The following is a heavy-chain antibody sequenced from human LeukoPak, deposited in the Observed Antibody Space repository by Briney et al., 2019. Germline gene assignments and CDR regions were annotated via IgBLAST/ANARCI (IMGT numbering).Heavy chain of an antibody. V-gene: IGHV3-7*01. Sequence: PGGSLRLSCAASGFTFSSYWMSWVRQAPGKGLEWVANIKQDGSEKYYVDSVKGRFTISRDNAKNSLYLQMNSLRAEDTAVYYCARDMGTARTYYYDSSGYYYSRNYFDYWGQGTLVTVSS. J-gene: IGHJ4*02. CDR1: GFTFSSYW. CDR2: IKQDGSEK. CDR3: ARDMGTARTYYYDSSGYYYSRNYFDY. D-gene: IGHD3-22*01.